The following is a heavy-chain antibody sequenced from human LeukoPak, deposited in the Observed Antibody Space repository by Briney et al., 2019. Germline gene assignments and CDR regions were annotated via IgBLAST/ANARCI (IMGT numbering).Heavy chain of an antibody. Sequence: GGSLRLSCAASGFTFSSYWMHWVRHAPGKGLGWVSRITNDGSGTSYADSVKGRFTISRDNAKNTLYLQMNSLRAEDTAVYYCARDLYDSSGYYTMNAFDIWGQGTMVTVSA. CDR1: GFTFSSYW. CDR2: ITNDGSGT. V-gene: IGHV3-74*01. J-gene: IGHJ3*02. CDR3: ARDLYDSSGYYTMNAFDI. D-gene: IGHD3-22*01.